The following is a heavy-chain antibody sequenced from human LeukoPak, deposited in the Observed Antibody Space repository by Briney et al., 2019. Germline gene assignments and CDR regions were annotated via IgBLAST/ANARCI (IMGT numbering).Heavy chain of an antibody. J-gene: IGHJ4*02. CDR2: IYYSGST. Sequence: SSETLSLTCTVSGGSISSSSYYWGWIRQPPGKGLEWIGSIYYSGSTYYNPSLKSRVTISVDTSKNQFSLKLSSVTAADTAVYYCARGPRYSSGWYFFLQTKFDYWGQGTLVTVSS. CDR1: GGSISSSSYY. V-gene: IGHV4-39*07. D-gene: IGHD6-19*01. CDR3: ARGPRYSSGWYFFLQTKFDY.